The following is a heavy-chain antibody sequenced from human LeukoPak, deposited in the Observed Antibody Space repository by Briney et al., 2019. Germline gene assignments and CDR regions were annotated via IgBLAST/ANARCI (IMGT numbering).Heavy chain of an antibody. V-gene: IGHV3-11*01. J-gene: IGHJ4*02. CDR1: GFTFSDYY. CDR3: ARVGDGRYYDSSGYYYFDY. Sequence: PGGSLRLSCAASGFTFSDYYMSWIHQAPGKGLEWVSYISSSGSTIYYADSVKGRFTISRDNAKNSLYLQMNSLRAEDTAVYYCARVGDGRYYDSSGYYYFDYWGQGALVTVSS. D-gene: IGHD3-22*01. CDR2: ISSSGSTI.